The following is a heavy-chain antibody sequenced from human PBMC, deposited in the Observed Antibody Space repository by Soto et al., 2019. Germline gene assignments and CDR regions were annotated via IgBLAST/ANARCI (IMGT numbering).Heavy chain of an antibody. V-gene: IGHV3-23*01. CDR3: AKDLYVQPPSGWFDP. CDR2: ITGRGDST. D-gene: IGHD1-26*01. J-gene: IGHJ5*02. Sequence: GSLRLSCAASGFPFSDHAMHWVRQTPGKGLEWVSAITGRGDSTYYADSVKGRFTISRDNSKSTLYLQMMSLRAEDTAVYHCAKDLYVQPPSGWFDPWGQGTVVTVSS. CDR1: GFPFSDHA.